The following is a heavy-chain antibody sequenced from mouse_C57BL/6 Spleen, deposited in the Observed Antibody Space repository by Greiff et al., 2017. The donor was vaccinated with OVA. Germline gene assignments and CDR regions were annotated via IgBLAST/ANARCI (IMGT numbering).Heavy chain of an antibody. Sequence: DVMLVESGGGLVKPGGSLKLSCAASGFTFSSYTMSWVRQTPEKRLEWVATISGGGGNTYYPDSVKGRFTISRDNAKNTLYLQMSSLRSEDTALYYCARRGNYGGLFAYWGQGTLVTVSA. D-gene: IGHD2-1*01. CDR1: GFTFSSYT. CDR2: ISGGGGNT. J-gene: IGHJ3*01. V-gene: IGHV5-9*01. CDR3: ARRGNYGGLFAY.